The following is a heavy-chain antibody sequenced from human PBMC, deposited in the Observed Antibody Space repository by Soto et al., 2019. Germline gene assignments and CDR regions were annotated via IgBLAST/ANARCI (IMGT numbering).Heavy chain of an antibody. Sequence: ASVKVSFKASGYTFTSYAMHWVRQAPGQRLEWMGWINAGNGNTKYSQKFQGRVTITRDKSASTAYMELSSLRSEDTAVYYCARATPHKGRSGEFQHWGQGTLVTVSS. J-gene: IGHJ1*01. V-gene: IGHV1-3*01. CDR2: INAGNGNT. CDR1: GYTFTSYA. CDR3: ARATPHKGRSGEFQH. D-gene: IGHD6-19*01.